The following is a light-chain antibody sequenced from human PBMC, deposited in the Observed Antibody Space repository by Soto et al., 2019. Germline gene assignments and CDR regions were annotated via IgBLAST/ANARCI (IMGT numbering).Light chain of an antibody. V-gene: IGKV3-20*01. CDR2: VAS. CDR3: QQYGRSAGLFT. J-gene: IGKJ3*01. Sequence: IVLTQSPGTLSLSPGERATLSCRASQSVSSNYLAWYQQKPGQAPRLLIYVASSRATGIPDRFSGSGSGTGFTLTLSRLEPEDFAVYYCQQYGRSAGLFTFGPGNKVDIK. CDR1: QSVSSNY.